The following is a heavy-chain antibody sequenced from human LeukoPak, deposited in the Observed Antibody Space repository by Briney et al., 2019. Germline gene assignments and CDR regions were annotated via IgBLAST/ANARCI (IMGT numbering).Heavy chain of an antibody. D-gene: IGHD1-26*01. CDR1: GFTFSSYA. CDR3: VKLPYAGDWFDP. J-gene: IGHJ5*02. Sequence: GGSLRLSCSASGFTFSSYAMHWVRQAPGKGLEYVSAISSNGDSTYYADSVKGRFTISRDNSKNTLYLQMSSLRAEDTAVYYCVKLPYAGDWFDPWGQGTLVTVSS. V-gene: IGHV3-64D*06. CDR2: ISSNGDST.